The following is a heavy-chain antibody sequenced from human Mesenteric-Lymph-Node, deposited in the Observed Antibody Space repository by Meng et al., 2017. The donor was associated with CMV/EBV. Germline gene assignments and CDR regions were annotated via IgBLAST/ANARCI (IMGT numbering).Heavy chain of an antibody. CDR1: GVTSDDYA. CDR3: TRDQTLYGMDV. CDR2: IRLDGSAE. V-gene: IGHV3-7*01. J-gene: IGHJ6*02. Sequence: GGPLRPSCAASGVTSDDYAMHWVRQAPGKGLEGVANIRLDGSAENYVNSVKGRFTISRDNAKNSLYLQMNSLRAEDTAVYYCTRDQTLYGMDVWGQGTTVTVSS.